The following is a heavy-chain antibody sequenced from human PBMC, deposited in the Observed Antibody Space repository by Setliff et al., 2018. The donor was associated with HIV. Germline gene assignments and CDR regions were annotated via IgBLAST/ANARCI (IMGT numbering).Heavy chain of an antibody. J-gene: IGHJ4*02. Sequence: SETLSLTCTVSGGSISGGGYYWGWIRQPPGKGLEWIGSVYHSGTTYYNPSLKSRVTISVDMSNNQFSLKVTSVTAADTAVYYCMRGRSITIFGVAYFDFWGQGTQVTVSS. D-gene: IGHD3-3*01. CDR2: VYHSGTT. CDR1: GGSISGGGYY. V-gene: IGHV4-39*07. CDR3: MRGRSITIFGVAYFDF.